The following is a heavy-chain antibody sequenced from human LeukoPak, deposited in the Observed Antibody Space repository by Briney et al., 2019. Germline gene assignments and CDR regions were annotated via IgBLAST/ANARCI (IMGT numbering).Heavy chain of an antibody. CDR2: IYTSGST. V-gene: IGHV4-61*02. CDR3: ARDIQNWNYDWFDP. CDR1: GGSISSGSYD. J-gene: IGHJ5*02. D-gene: IGHD1-7*01. Sequence: SQTLSLTCTVSGGSISSGSYDWSWIRQPAGKGLEWIGRIYTSGSTNYNPSLKSRVTISVDTSKNQFSLKLSSVTAADTAVYYCARDIQNWNYDWFDPWGQGTLVTVSS.